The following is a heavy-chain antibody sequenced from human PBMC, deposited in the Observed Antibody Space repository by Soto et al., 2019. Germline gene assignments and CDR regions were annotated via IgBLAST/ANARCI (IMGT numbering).Heavy chain of an antibody. Sequence: LXLSCAASVFTFSSYAMSWVRQAPWKGLEWVSAISGSGGSTYYADSVKGRFTISRDNSKNTLYLQMNSLRAEDTAVYYCAKDYYCSGGSCYLFYYYYGMDVWGQGTTVTVSS. V-gene: IGHV3-23*01. CDR1: VFTFSSYA. D-gene: IGHD2-15*01. J-gene: IGHJ6*02. CDR3: AKDYYCSGGSCYLFYYYYGMDV. CDR2: ISGSGGST.